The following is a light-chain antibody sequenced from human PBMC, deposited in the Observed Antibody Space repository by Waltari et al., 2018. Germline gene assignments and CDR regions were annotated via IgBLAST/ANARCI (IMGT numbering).Light chain of an antibody. V-gene: IGKV3-15*01. CDR1: QSVSSS. CDR3: QQYSKWPLT. CDR2: GAS. Sequence: EIVLTQSPAALSLSPGERATLSCRASQSVSSSLAWYQQKPGQAPRLLIHGASSRATGIPDRFSGSGSGTDFSLTISSLEPEDFAVYYCQQYSKWPLTFGGGTKVEIK. J-gene: IGKJ4*01.